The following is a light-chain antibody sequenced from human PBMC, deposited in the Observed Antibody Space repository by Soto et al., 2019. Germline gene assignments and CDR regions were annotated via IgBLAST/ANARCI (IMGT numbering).Light chain of an antibody. CDR1: QSVGNN. CDR2: DAS. Sequence: EIVLTHSPATLSVSPGERATLSCRASQSVGNNLAWYHQRPGQPPRLLIYDASNRATGIPARFSGGGSGTEFTLTISSLQSEDFAAYYCQQPSNWPSTFGQGTKLQIK. V-gene: IGKV3-15*01. J-gene: IGKJ2*01. CDR3: QQPSNWPST.